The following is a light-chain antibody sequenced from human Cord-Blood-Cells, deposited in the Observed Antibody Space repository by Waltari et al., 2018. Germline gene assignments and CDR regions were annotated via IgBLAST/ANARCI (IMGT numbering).Light chain of an antibody. J-gene: IGLJ3*02. V-gene: IGLV3-1*01. CDR2: QDS. CDR1: TSGHKY. CDR3: QAWDSSTNWV. Sequence: SYDLLHSPSVSVSPGQTASVTCSGGTSGHKYACWSQQKPGQSPVLVIYQDSKRPSGIPERFSGSNSGNTATLTISGTQAMDEADYYCQAWDSSTNWVFGGGTKLTVL.